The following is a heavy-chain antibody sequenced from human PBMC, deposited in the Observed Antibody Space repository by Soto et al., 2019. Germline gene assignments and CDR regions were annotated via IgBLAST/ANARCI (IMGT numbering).Heavy chain of an antibody. V-gene: IGHV1-3*01. J-gene: IGHJ4*02. CDR2: IDGGNGNT. Sequence: QVQLVQSGAEVKQPGASVKVSCKASGYTFTNYAMHWVRQAPGQRLQWMGWIDGGNGNTEYSQSLQARVTITSDTSASTASMELYSLRSETSAVYYCARAPLFLGGTEYSFAHWGQGTLVTVSS. D-gene: IGHD2-21*02. CDR3: ARAPLFLGGTEYSFAH. CDR1: GYTFTNYA.